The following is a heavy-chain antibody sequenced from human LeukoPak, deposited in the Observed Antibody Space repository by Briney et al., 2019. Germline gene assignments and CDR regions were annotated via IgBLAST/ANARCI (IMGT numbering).Heavy chain of an antibody. Sequence: GGSLRLSCAASGFTFGSYAMHWVRQAPGKGLEWVAVISYDGSNKYYADFVKGRFTISRDNSKNTLYLQMNSLRAEDTAVYYCARSLKRELLRTYFDYWGQGTLVTVSS. CDR3: ARSLKRELLRTYFDY. J-gene: IGHJ4*02. CDR1: GFTFGSYA. D-gene: IGHD1-26*01. CDR2: ISYDGSNK. V-gene: IGHV3-30*03.